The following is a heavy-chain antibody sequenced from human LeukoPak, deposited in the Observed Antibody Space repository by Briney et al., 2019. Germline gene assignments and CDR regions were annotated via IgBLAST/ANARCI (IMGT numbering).Heavy chain of an antibody. CDR2: INHSGST. CDR3: ARGLGWDTAMSGSINLDY. Sequence: SETLSLTCAVYGGSFSGYYWSWIRQPPGKGLEWIGEINHSGSTNYNPSLKSRVTISVDTSKNQFSLKLSSVTAADTAVNYCARGLGWDTAMSGSINLDYWGQGTLVTVSS. V-gene: IGHV4-34*01. D-gene: IGHD5-18*01. J-gene: IGHJ4*02. CDR1: GGSFSGYY.